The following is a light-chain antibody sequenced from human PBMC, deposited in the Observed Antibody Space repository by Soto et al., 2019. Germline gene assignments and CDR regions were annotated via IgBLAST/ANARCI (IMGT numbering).Light chain of an antibody. CDR1: HSVDIY. V-gene: IGKV3-11*01. CDR2: DSY. CDR3: QQYYSPWT. J-gene: IGKJ1*01. Sequence: EVVLTQSPDTLSLSPGERATLSCRTSHSVDIYLAWYQQKPGQAPRLLIYDSYNRVTGIPTRFSGSGSGTDFTLSISSLQAEDVAVYYCQQYYSPWTFGQGTKVEIK.